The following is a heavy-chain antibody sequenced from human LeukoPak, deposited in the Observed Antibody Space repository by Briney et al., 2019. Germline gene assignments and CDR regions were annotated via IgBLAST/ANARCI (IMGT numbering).Heavy chain of an antibody. Sequence: GGSLRLSCAASGFTFSDYYMSWIRQAPGKGLEWVSYISSSGSTIYYADSVKGRFTISRDNAKNSLYLQMNSLRAEDTAVYYCASGYINCSGGSCYSDRDYCFDYWGQGTLVTVSS. V-gene: IGHV3-11*04. CDR2: ISSSGSTI. D-gene: IGHD2-15*01. CDR1: GFTFSDYY. CDR3: ASGYINCSGGSCYSDRDYCFDY. J-gene: IGHJ4*02.